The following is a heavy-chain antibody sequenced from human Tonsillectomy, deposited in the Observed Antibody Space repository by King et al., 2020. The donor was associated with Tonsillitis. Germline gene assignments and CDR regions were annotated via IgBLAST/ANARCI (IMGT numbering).Heavy chain of an antibody. CDR1: GFTFSSYG. Sequence: VQLVESGGGVVQPGRSLRLSCAASGFTFSSYGMQWVRQAPGKGLEWVAVISYDGSNKYYADSVKGRFSISRDKSKNTLYLQMNSLRAEDTAVYYCAKLHGYSYGDYMDVWGKGTTVTVSS. CDR2: ISYDGSNK. D-gene: IGHD5-18*01. CDR3: AKLHGYSYGDYMDV. J-gene: IGHJ6*03. V-gene: IGHV3-30*18.